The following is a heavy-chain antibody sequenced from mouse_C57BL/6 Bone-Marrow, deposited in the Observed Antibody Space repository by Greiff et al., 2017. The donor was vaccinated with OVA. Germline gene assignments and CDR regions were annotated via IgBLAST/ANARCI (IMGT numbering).Heavy chain of an antibody. V-gene: IGHV1-59*01. CDR2: IDPSDSYT. D-gene: IGHD3-1*01. Sequence: QVQLQQPGAELVRPGTSVKLSCKASGYTFTSYWMHWVKQRPGQGLERIGVIDPSDSYTNYNQKFKGKATLTVDTSSSTANMQLSSLTSEDSAVYDCARSGGGAMDYWGQGTSVTVSS. J-gene: IGHJ4*01. CDR3: ARSGGGAMDY. CDR1: GYTFTSYW.